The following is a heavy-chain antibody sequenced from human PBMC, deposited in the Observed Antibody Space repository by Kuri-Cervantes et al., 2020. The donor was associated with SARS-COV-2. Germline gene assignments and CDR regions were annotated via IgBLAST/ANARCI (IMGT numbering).Heavy chain of an antibody. CDR3: ARVDTAMVNDY. D-gene: IGHD5-18*01. J-gene: IGHJ4*02. V-gene: IGHV3-23*01. CDR2: ISGSGGST. CDR1: GFTFSSYA. Sequence: GGSLSLSCAASGFTFSSYAMSWVRQAPGKGLDWVSAISGSGGSTYYADSVKGRFTISRDSSKNTLYLQMNSLRAEDTAVYYCARVDTAMVNDYWGQGTLVTVSS.